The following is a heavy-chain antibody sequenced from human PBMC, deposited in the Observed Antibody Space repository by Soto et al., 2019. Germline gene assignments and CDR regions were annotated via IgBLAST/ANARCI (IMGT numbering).Heavy chain of an antibody. V-gene: IGHV4-31*03. CDR3: AREGPYSYGKHRYYYYGMDV. CDR1: GGSISSGGYY. D-gene: IGHD5-18*01. Sequence: SETLSLTCTVSGGSISSGGYYWSWIRQHPGKGLEWIGYICYSGSTYYNPSLKSRVTISVDTSKNQFSLKLSSVTAADTAVYYCAREGPYSYGKHRYYYYGMDVWGQGTTVTVSS. CDR2: ICYSGST. J-gene: IGHJ6*02.